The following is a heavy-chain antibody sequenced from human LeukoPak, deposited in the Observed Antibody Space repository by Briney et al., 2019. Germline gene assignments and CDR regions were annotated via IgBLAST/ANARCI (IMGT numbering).Heavy chain of an antibody. CDR3: ARDGSWGDYQFYFYMDV. CDR1: GFTFGSLA. CDR2: ISGRGYYT. V-gene: IGHV3-23*01. J-gene: IGHJ6*03. D-gene: IGHD3-16*01. Sequence: GGSLRLSCDPSGFTFGSLAMSSVRQPPGKGLEWVSGISGRGYYTYYAQSVKGRFTISRDNSKNTLYIDLNSLRAEDTARYFCARDGSWGDYQFYFYMDVWGKGTTVTVSS.